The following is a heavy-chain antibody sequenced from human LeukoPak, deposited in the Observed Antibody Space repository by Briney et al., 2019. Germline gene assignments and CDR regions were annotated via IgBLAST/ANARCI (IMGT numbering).Heavy chain of an antibody. CDR2: INSDGRST. J-gene: IGHJ3*02. V-gene: IGHV3-74*01. D-gene: IGHD3-22*01. CDR3: ARRRYYDSSGYYHDAFDI. Sequence: GGSLRLSCAASGFTFSSYWVHWVRQTPGKGLVWVSRINSDGRSTTYADSVKGRFTISRDNAKHTLYLQMNSLRAEDTAVYYCARRRYYDSSGYYHDAFDIWGQGTMVTVSS. CDR1: GFTFSSYW.